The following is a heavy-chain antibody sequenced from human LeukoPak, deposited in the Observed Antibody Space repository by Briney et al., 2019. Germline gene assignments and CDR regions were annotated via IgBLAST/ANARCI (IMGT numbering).Heavy chain of an antibody. CDR3: AKDLNLYSSSGFDY. Sequence: PGGSLRLSCAASGFTFSSYSMNWVRQAPGKGLEWVAVISYDGSNKHYADSVKGRFTISRDNSKNTLNLQMNSLRAEDTAVYYCAKDLNLYSSSGFDYWGQGTLVTVSS. CDR1: GFTFSSYS. V-gene: IGHV3-30*18. CDR2: ISYDGSNK. D-gene: IGHD6-13*01. J-gene: IGHJ4*02.